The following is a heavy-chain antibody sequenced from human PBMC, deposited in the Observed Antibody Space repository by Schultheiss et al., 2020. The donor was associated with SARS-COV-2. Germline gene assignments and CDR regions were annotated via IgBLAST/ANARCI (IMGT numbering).Heavy chain of an antibody. CDR2: IRYDGSNK. V-gene: IGHV3-30*02. J-gene: IGHJ6*02. CDR1: GFTFSSYG. CDR3: AREFSRLTMVRGPIYYYYGMDV. D-gene: IGHD3-10*01. Sequence: GESLKISCAASGFTFSSYGMHWVRQAPGKGLEWVAFIRYDGSNKYYADSVKGRFTISRDNSKNTLYLQMNSLRAEDTAVYYCAREFSRLTMVRGPIYYYYGMDVWGQGTTVTVSS.